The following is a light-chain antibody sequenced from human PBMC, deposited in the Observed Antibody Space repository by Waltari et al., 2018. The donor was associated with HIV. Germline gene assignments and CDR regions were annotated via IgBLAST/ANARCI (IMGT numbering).Light chain of an antibody. Sequence: QYVLTQPPSVSGAPGQRVTISCTASSSNNGAGYDVHWFQQLPGTAPKLLIYCNTNRPSGVPDRFSGSKSGTSASLAITGLQAEDEGDYYCQSYDSGLSAYVFGTGTKVTVL. J-gene: IGLJ1*01. CDR2: CNT. CDR3: QSYDSGLSAYV. CDR1: SSNNGAGYD. V-gene: IGLV1-40*01.